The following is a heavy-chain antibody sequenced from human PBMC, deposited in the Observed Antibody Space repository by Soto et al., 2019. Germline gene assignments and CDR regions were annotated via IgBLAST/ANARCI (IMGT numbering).Heavy chain of an antibody. CDR3: ARELSYYGNVFAY. CDR1: GGSFSGYY. Sequence: SETLSLTCAVYGGSFSGYYWSWIRQPPGKGLEWIGEINHSGSTNYNPSLKSRVTISVDTSKNQFSLKLSSVTAADTAVYYCARELSYYGNVFAYWGQGTLVIVSS. D-gene: IGHD3-10*01. J-gene: IGHJ4*02. V-gene: IGHV4-34*01. CDR2: INHSGST.